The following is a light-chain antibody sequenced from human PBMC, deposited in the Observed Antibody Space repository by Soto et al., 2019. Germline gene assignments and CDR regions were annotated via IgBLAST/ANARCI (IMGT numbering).Light chain of an antibody. Sequence: DIQMTQSPSSLSASVGDRVTITCRASQSINRYLNWYQQKQGKAPKLLIYAASSLQSGVPSRFRGSGSGTDFTLTIISLQPEDFATYYCQQSYNTLITFGQGTRLEMK. V-gene: IGKV1-39*01. CDR3: QQSYNTLIT. J-gene: IGKJ5*01. CDR1: QSINRY. CDR2: AAS.